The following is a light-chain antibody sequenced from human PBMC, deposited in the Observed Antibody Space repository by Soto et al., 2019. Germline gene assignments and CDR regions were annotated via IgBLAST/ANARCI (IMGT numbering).Light chain of an antibody. J-gene: IGLJ3*02. Sequence: QSVLTQPASVSGSPGQSITISCTGTKSDIGGFDSVSWFQQHPGEAPKLMIYDVSNRPSGISNRFSGSKFDNTASLTISGLQAEDEADYYCASYTTTGTVLFGAGTQLTVL. CDR1: KSDIGGFDS. CDR2: DVS. V-gene: IGLV2-14*03. CDR3: ASYTTTGTVL.